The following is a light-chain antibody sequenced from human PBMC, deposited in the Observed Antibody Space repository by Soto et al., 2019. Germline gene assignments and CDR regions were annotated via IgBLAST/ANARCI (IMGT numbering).Light chain of an antibody. CDR2: STN. CDR1: SGSVSTSYY. V-gene: IGLV8-61*01. Sequence: QTVVTQEPSFSVSPGGTVTLTCGLSSGSVSTSYYASWYQQTPGQAPRTLIHSTNTRSSGVPDRFSGSILGTKAALTSTGAQPDDESDFYCVLYMGTTILFGGGTKLSVL. CDR3: VLYMGTTIL. J-gene: IGLJ2*01.